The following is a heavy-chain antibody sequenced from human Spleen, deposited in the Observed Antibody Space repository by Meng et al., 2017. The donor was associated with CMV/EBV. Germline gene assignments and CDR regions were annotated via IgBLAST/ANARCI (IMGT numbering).Heavy chain of an antibody. J-gene: IGHJ6*02. Sequence: ASVKVSCKASGYTFTGYYMHWVRQAPGQGLEWMGWINPNSGGTNYAQKFQGRVTMTRDTSISTAYMELSRLRSDDTAVYYCARDHRGSGSYYYYYYGMDVWGQGTTVTVS. D-gene: IGHD3-10*01. CDR1: GYTFTGYY. CDR3: ARDHRGSGSYYYYYYGMDV. CDR2: INPNSGGT. V-gene: IGHV1-2*02.